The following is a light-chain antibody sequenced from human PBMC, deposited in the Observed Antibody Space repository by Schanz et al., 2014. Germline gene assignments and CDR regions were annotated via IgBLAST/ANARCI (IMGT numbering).Light chain of an antibody. CDR2: LGA. CDR3: MQSIQLPRT. V-gene: IGKV2-28*01. J-gene: IGKJ2*01. CDR1: QSLLHSTGFNY. Sequence: DIVLTQSPLSLPVTPGEPAFISCRSSQSLLHSTGFNYVAWYLQKPGQSPQLLIYLGASRASWVSDRFSGSGSGTDFTLKISRVEAEDVGVYYCMQSIQLPRTFGQGTKLEIK.